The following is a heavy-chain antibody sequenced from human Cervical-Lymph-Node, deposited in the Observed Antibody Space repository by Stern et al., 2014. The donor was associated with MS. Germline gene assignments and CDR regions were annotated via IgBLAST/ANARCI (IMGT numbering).Heavy chain of an antibody. V-gene: IGHV4-59*01. CDR1: GGSISSYY. CDR2: IYYGGSS. Sequence: QLQLQESGPGLVKPSETLSLTCTVSGGSISSYYWSWIRQPPGKGLERIGDIYYGGSSNYNPSLKSRVTISVDTSKNQFSLKVSSVTAADTAVYYCARERQQYCNSEGCSYWYFDLWGRGTLVTVSS. CDR3: ARERQQYCNSEGCSYWYFDL. J-gene: IGHJ2*01. D-gene: IGHD2/OR15-2a*01.